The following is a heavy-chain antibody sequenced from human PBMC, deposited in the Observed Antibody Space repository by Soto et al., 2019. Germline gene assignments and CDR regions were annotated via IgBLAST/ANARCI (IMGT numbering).Heavy chain of an antibody. CDR1: GFIFKMYW. CDR2: IYNDGSYT. CDR3: TRGPRPISTGTGAY. V-gene: IGHV3-74*01. Sequence: PVGSLRLSCAASGFIFKMYWMHWVRQSPGKGLVWISRIYNDGSYTDYADSVKGRFTISRDNVNDTLYLQMNNLRAEDSGLYYCTRGPRPISTGTGAYWAQGTQVTVSS. D-gene: IGHD3-10*01. J-gene: IGHJ4*02.